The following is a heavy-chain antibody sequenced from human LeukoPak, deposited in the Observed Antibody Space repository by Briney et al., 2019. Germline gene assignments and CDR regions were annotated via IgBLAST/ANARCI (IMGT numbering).Heavy chain of an antibody. CDR1: GYTLTELS. V-gene: IGHV1-24*01. J-gene: IGHJ4*02. Sequence: ASVKVSCKVSGYTLTELSMHWVRRAPGKGLEWMGGFDPEDGETIYAQKFQGRVTMTEDTSTDTAYMELSSLRSEDTAVYYCATAYYYDILTGYYKLPDYWGQGTLVTVSS. CDR2: FDPEDGET. CDR3: ATAYYYDILTGYYKLPDY. D-gene: IGHD3-9*01.